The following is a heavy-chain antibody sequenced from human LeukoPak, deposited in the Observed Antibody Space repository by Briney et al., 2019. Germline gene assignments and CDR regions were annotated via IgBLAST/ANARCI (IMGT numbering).Heavy chain of an antibody. Sequence: KAGGSLRLSCAASGFTFSSYSMNWVRQAPGKGLEWVSSISSSSSYIYYADSVKGRFTISRDNAKNSLYLQMNSLRAEDTAVYHCARPGYCSSTSCYYYYYGMDVWGKGTTVTVSS. CDR3: ARPGYCSSTSCYYYYYGMDV. CDR2: ISSSSSYI. CDR1: GFTFSSYS. V-gene: IGHV3-21*01. D-gene: IGHD2-2*01. J-gene: IGHJ6*04.